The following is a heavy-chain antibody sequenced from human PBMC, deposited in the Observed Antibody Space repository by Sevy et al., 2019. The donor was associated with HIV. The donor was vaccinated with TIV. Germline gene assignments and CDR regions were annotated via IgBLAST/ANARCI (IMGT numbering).Heavy chain of an antibody. D-gene: IGHD1-1*01. V-gene: IGHV3-11*01. CDR3: ARVRYNYGSYYFDY. Sequence: GGSLRLSCAASRFTFSDYYMSWIRQAPGKGLEWVSYISSGGTTMYYADSLKGRFTISRDNAKNSLYLQMNSLRAEDTTVYYCARVRYNYGSYYFDYWGQGTLVTVSS. CDR2: ISSGGTTM. CDR1: RFTFSDYY. J-gene: IGHJ4*02.